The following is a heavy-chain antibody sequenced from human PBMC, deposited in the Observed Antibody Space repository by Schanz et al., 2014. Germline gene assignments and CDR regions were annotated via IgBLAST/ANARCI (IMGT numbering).Heavy chain of an antibody. CDR1: GFTFFGSFA. J-gene: IGHJ3*02. CDR2: MSGSGSTA. Sequence: EVQLVESGGGLVQPGGSLRLSCVASGFTFFGSFAMSWVRQAPGKGLEWVSGMSGSGSTADYADSVKGRFTISRDNSRKTLYLQMNSLRADDTAVYYCAKDFFIGVARGVIISHDAIDIWGQGTKVTVSS. V-gene: IGHV3-23*04. CDR3: AKDFFIGVARGVIISHDAIDI. D-gene: IGHD3-10*01.